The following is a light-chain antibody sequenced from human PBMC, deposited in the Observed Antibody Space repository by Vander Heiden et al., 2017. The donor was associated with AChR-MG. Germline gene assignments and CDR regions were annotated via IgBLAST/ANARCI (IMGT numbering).Light chain of an antibody. V-gene: IGKV3-20*01. Sequence: ESVLTQSPGTLSLSPGETATLSCRASQSITRNYLAWYQQRPGQAPRLLIYGASSRATGIPDRFSGSGSGTDFSLTISRLQPEDFAVYYCQQYGSSPYTFGQGTKLEIK. CDR3: QQYGSSPYT. CDR1: QSITRNY. CDR2: GAS. J-gene: IGKJ2*01.